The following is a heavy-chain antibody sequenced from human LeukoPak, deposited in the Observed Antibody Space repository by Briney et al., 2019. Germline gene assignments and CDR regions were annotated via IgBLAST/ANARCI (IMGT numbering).Heavy chain of an antibody. V-gene: IGHV5-51*01. CDR2: IYPGDSDT. CDR3: ARPSYDILTGYYSFDY. J-gene: IGHJ4*03. CDR1: GYSFTSYW. Sequence: GESLKISCKGSGYSFTSYWIGWVRQMPGKGLEWMGIIYPGDSDTRYSPSFQGQVTISADKSISTAYLQWSSLKASDTAMYYCARPSYDILTGYYSFDYWGQGTMVTVSS. D-gene: IGHD3-9*01.